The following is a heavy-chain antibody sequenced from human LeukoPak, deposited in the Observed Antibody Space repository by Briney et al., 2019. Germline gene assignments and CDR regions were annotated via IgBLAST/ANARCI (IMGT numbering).Heavy chain of an antibody. CDR2: ISSSGSTI. CDR1: GFTFSSYE. V-gene: IGHV3-48*03. J-gene: IGHJ4*02. D-gene: IGHD3-22*01. Sequence: GPLRLSCAASGFTFSSYEMNWVRQAPGKGLEWVSYISSSGSTIYYADSVKGRFTISRDNAKNSLYLEMNSLRGEDTAVYYCARAYDTSGYSDLGYWGQGTLVTVSS. CDR3: ARAYDTSGYSDLGY.